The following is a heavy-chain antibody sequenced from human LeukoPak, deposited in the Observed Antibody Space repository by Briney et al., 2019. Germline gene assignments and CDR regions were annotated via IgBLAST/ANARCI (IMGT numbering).Heavy chain of an antibody. CDR1: GFTFSDYY. CDR3: ARDPINIATAANGFDY. D-gene: IGHD6-13*01. J-gene: IGHJ4*02. Sequence: GGSLRLSCAASGFTFSDYYMNWIRQTPGKGLEWVSYITGSGNTIYADSVKGRFTISRDNAKNSLYLQMNSLRVEDTAVYYCARDPINIATAANGFDYWGQGTLVTVSS. CDR2: ITGSGNTI. V-gene: IGHV3-11*04.